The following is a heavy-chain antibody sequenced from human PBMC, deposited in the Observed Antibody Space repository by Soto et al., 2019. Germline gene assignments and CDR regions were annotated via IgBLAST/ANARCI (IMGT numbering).Heavy chain of an antibody. CDR1: GGTFSSYA. D-gene: IGHD2-2*01. Sequence: QVQLVQSGAEVKKPGSSVKVSCKASGGTFSSYAISWVRQAPGQGLEWMGGIIPISGTANSARKCQGRVTITADESTSAAYMELSSLRSEDTAVYYCARSQGSSTSLEIYYYYYYGMDVWGQGTTVTVSS. CDR2: IIPISGTA. J-gene: IGHJ6*02. CDR3: ARSQGSSTSLEIYYYYYYGMDV. V-gene: IGHV1-69*01.